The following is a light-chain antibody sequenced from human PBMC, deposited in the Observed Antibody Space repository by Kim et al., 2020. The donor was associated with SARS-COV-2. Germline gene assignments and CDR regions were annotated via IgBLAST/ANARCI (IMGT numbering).Light chain of an antibody. CDR3: CSYAGSSLYV. Sequence: GQSITISCTGTSSDVGSYNLVSWYQQHPGKAPKLIIYEDNKRPSGVSNRFSGSKSANTASLTISGLQADDEADYYCCSYAGSSLYVFGTGTKVTVL. V-gene: IGLV2-23*01. CDR2: EDN. CDR1: SSDVGSYNL. J-gene: IGLJ1*01.